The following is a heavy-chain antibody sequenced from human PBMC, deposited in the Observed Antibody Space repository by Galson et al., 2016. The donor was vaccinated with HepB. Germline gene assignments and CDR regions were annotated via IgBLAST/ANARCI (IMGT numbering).Heavy chain of an antibody. CDR3: VRRAEEGRYFDL. CDR2: ISGVDGST. CDR1: GFTFNNYA. Sequence: SLRLSCAASGFTFNNYAMNWVRQAPGQGLEWVSDISGVDGSTYYADSAKGRFSMSRDNSKSTLSLHLNSLRVEDTAVYYCVRRAEEGRYFDLWGRGTLVIVSS. J-gene: IGHJ2*01. V-gene: IGHV3-23*01.